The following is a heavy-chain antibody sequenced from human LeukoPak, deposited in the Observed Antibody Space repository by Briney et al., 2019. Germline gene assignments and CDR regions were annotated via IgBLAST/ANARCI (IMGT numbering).Heavy chain of an antibody. CDR1: GYTFTSYG. CDR2: ISSYNGNT. CDR3: ARVSHPPTYSYGLLDY. Sequence: ASVKVSCKASGYTFTSYGISWVRQAPGQRLEWMGWISSYNGNTNYAQKLQGRVTMTTDTSTSTAYMELRSLRSDDTAVYYCARVSHPPTYSYGLLDYWGQGTLVTVSS. D-gene: IGHD5-18*01. V-gene: IGHV1-18*01. J-gene: IGHJ4*02.